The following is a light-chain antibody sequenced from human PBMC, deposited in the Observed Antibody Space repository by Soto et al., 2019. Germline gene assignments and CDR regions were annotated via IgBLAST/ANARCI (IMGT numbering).Light chain of an antibody. J-gene: IGKJ5*01. CDR3: QQSYSTPRIT. CDR2: AAS. CDR1: QSISNY. V-gene: IGKV1-39*01. Sequence: DIQMTQSPSSLSASVRDGVTVTCRASQSISNYLNWYQQKAGRAPKILIYAASSLQSGVPSRFGGSGFGTEFTLTISSLQPEDFATYYCQQSYSTPRITCGQGTRLEIK.